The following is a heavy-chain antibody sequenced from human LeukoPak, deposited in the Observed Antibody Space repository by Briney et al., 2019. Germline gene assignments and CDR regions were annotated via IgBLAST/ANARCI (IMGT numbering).Heavy chain of an antibody. D-gene: IGHD1-7*01. CDR2: INHSGST. CDR1: GGSFSAFF. Sequence: PSETLSLTCAVYGGSFSAFFWSWIRQPPGKGLEWIGEINHSGSTNYNPSLKSRVTISVDTSKNQFSLKLSSVAAADTAVYYCARLLELRASYYYYYMDVWGKGTMVTVSS. J-gene: IGHJ6*03. V-gene: IGHV4-34*01. CDR3: ARLLELRASYYYYYMDV.